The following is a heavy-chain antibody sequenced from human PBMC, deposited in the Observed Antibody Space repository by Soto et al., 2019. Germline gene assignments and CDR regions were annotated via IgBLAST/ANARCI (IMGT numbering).Heavy chain of an antibody. V-gene: IGHV3-53*01. CDR1: EFTVSGKKY. D-gene: IGHD1-1*01. Sequence: VASGGGLIQPGESLRLSCEAFEFTVSGKKYVAWVRQAPGKGLEWVSALYDLDGTYYADSVKGRFTTSSDSSRTTVYLQMNSLRPDDTAVYSCATWHLQEHAYDIWGQGTMVTVSS. J-gene: IGHJ3*02. CDR3: ATWHLQEHAYDI. CDR2: LYDLDGT.